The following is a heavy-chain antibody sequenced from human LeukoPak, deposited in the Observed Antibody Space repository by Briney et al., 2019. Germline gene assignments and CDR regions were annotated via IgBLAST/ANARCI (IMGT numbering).Heavy chain of an antibody. D-gene: IGHD3-22*01. J-gene: IGHJ4*02. CDR2: ISAYNGNT. CDR1: GYTFTSYG. CDR3: ARPYYYDSSGYYSI. V-gene: IGHV1-18*01. Sequence: ASVKVSCKASGYTFTSYGISWVRQAPGQGLEWMGWISAYNGNTNYAQKLQGRVTMTTDTSTSTAYIELRSLRSDDTAVYYCARPYYYDSSGYYSIWGQGTLVTVSS.